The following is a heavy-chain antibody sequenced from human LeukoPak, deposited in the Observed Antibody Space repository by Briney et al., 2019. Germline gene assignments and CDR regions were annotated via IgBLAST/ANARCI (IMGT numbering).Heavy chain of an antibody. CDR2: ISGSGAST. CDR3: AKRISSLDGFHFDY. D-gene: IGHD2-15*01. CDR1: GFTFSSYA. V-gene: IGHV3-23*01. J-gene: IGHJ4*02. Sequence: GGSLRLSWAASGFTFSSYAMSWVHQPARKWLEWVSAISGSGASTYYADSVKGRFTISRDNSKNTLYLQMNSLRAEDTAVYYCAKRISSLDGFHFDYWGQGTLVTVSS.